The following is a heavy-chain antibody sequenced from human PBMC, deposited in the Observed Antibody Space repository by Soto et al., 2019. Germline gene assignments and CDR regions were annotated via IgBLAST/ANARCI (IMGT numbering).Heavy chain of an antibody. J-gene: IGHJ3*01. D-gene: IGHD3-16*01. CDR1: GFSFSADGVG. CDR3: AHAFGGTSWPNDAFDV. V-gene: IGHV2-5*02. CDR2: IYWDDDT. Sequence: HITLKESGPTLVKPTQTLTLTCIFSGFSFSADGVGVGWIRQPPGKTLEWLALIYWDDDTRYRPSLKSRLTITKXSXKXQVVLTMTNMDTLDTATYYCAHAFGGTSWPNDAFDVWGQGTVVTVSS.